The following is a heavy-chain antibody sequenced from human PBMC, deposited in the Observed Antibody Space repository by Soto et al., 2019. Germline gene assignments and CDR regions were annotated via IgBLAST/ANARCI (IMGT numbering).Heavy chain of an antibody. CDR2: IYYSGNT. V-gene: IGHV4-59*01. D-gene: IGHD3-22*01. CDR3: AREGYDTSGYYYFFV. Sequence: QVQLQESGPGLVKPSETLSLTCSVSGGSISNYYWSWIRQPPGKGLEWIGYIYYSGNTNYNPSLKSRVTISVDTSKNQFSLKLSSVTAADTAVYYCAREGYDTSGYYYFFVWGQGTLVTDSS. J-gene: IGHJ4*02. CDR1: GGSISNYY.